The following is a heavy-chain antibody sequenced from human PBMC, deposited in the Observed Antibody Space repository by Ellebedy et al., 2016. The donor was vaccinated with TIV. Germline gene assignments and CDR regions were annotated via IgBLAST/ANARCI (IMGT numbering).Heavy chain of an antibody. D-gene: IGHD2-8*01. CDR3: ARDRTNKKRGFGYYGMDV. CDR1: GFTFSDYG. J-gene: IGHJ6*02. CDR2: IWFDGSNT. V-gene: IGHV3-33*01. Sequence: GESLKISCAASGFTFSDYGMHWVRQAPGKGLEWVAVIWFDGSNTFYADSVKGRFTISRDNSKNTLYLQMNSLRAEDTAVYYCARDRTNKKRGFGYYGMDVWGQGTTVTVSS.